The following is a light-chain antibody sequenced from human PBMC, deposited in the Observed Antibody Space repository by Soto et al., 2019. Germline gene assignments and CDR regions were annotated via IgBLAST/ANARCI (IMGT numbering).Light chain of an antibody. J-gene: IGLJ1*01. CDR3: SSYAGSNNYV. V-gene: IGLV2-8*01. CDR1: SSDVGGYNY. CDR2: EVS. Sequence: QSVLTQPPSASGSPGQSVTISCTGTSSDVGGYNYVSWYQQHPGKAPKLMIYEVSKRPSGVPDRFSGSKSGNTASLTVSGLQAEDEADYYRSSYAGSNNYVFGTGTQLTLL.